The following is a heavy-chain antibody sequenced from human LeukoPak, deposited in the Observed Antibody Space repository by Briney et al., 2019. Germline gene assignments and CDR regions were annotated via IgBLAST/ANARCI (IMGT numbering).Heavy chain of an antibody. D-gene: IGHD3-22*01. CDR3: ARGRGYYYDSSGIPGDY. J-gene: IGHJ4*02. V-gene: IGHV1-69*04. CDR1: GGTFSSYA. CDR2: IIPILGIA. Sequence: ASVKVSCKASGGTFSSYAISWVRQAPGQGLEWMGRIIPILGIANYAQKFQGRVTITADKSTSTAYLELSSLRSEDTAVYYCARGRGYYYDSSGIPGDYWGQGTLVTVSS.